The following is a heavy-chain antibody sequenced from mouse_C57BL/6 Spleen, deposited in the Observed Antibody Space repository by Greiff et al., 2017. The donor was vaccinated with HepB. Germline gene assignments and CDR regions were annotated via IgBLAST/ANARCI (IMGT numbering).Heavy chain of an antibody. J-gene: IGHJ3*01. V-gene: IGHV1-55*01. CDR1: GYTFTSYW. Sequence: QVQLQQSGAELVKPGASVKMSCKASGYTFTSYWITWVKQRPGQGLEWIGDIYPGSGSTNYNEKFKSKATLTVDTSSSTAYMQLSSLTSEDSAVYYCARSHYSNPAWFAYWGQGTLVTVSA. CDR3: ARSHYSNPAWFAY. D-gene: IGHD2-5*01. CDR2: IYPGSGST.